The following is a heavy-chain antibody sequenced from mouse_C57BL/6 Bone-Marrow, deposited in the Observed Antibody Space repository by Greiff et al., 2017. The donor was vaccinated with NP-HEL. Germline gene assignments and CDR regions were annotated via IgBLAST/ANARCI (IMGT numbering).Heavy chain of an antibody. V-gene: IGHV1-22*01. CDR1: GYTFTDYN. Sequence: VQLQQSGPELVKPGASVKMSCKASGYTFTDYNMHWVKQSHGKSLEWIGYINPNNGGTSYNQKFKGKATLTVNKSSSTAYMELRSLTSEDSAVYYCARGGNRGHYYAMDYWGQGTSVTVSS. CDR3: ARGGNRGHYYAMDY. CDR2: INPNNGGT. J-gene: IGHJ4*01. D-gene: IGHD2-1*01.